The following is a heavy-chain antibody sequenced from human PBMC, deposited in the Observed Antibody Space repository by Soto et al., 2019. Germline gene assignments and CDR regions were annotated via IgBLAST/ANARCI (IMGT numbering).Heavy chain of an antibody. CDR3: ARGYDVVRVPVAIRVGYFDH. D-gene: IGHD3-16*01. CDR1: GFTFSSHT. J-gene: IGHJ4*02. CDR2: ISATGSDI. V-gene: IGHV3-21*01. Sequence: DLVESGGGLAKPGGAVRLSCTDSGFTFSSHTMNWVRQAPGKGLEWVSSISATGSDIYYGDSVMGRFTISRDNAKNSLYLQLNNLRVEDTAVYYCARGYDVVRVPVAIRVGYFDHWGQGTVVTVSS.